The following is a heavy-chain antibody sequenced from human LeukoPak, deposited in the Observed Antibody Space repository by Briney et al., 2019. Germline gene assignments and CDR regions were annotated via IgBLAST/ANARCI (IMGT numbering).Heavy chain of an antibody. J-gene: IGHJ4*02. D-gene: IGHD4-11*01. CDR3: ARRYSNYFFDY. V-gene: IGHV4-38-2*01. Sequence: SETLSLTCAVSGYSITSGYYWAWIRQPPGKGLEWIGNIYHSGSTYYNASLKSRVTISVDTSMNQFSLKLSSVTAADTAVYYCARRYSNYFFDYWGQGTLVTVSS. CDR1: GYSITSGYY. CDR2: IYHSGST.